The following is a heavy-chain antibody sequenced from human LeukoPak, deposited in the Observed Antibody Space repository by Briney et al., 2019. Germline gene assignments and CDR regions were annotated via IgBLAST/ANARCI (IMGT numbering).Heavy chain of an antibody. CDR2: FDPEDGET. J-gene: IGHJ2*01. D-gene: IGHD6-19*01. CDR1: GYTLAELS. CDR3: ARSPGYSSGWYWYFDL. V-gene: IGHV1-24*01. Sequence: ASVKVSCKVSGYTLAELSMHWVRQAPGKGLEWMGGFDPEDGETIYAQKFQGRVTMTEDTSTDTAYMELSSLRSEDTAVYYCARSPGYSSGWYWYFDLWGRGTLVTVSS.